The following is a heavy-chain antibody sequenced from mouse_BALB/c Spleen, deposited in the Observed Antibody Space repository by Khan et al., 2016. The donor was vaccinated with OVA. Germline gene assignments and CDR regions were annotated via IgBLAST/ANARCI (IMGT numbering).Heavy chain of an antibody. D-gene: IGHD1-1*01. CDR2: IWAGGST. V-gene: IGHV2-9*02. CDR3: ARAFYYGAWFAY. Sequence: QVQLKESGPGLVAPSQTLSITCTVSGFSLTSYGVHWVRQPPGKGLEWLGVIWAGGSTNHNSALMSRLSISKDNSTSQVFLKMNSLQTDDTAMYYGARAFYYGAWFAYWGQGTLVTVSA. CDR1: GFSLTSYG. J-gene: IGHJ3*01.